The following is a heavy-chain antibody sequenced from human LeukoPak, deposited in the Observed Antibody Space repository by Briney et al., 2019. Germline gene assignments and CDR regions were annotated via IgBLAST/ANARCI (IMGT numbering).Heavy chain of an antibody. CDR3: ARGSMAWFDP. CDR2: IYISESP. D-gene: IGHD5-24*01. CDR1: GGSISSYY. J-gene: IGHJ5*02. V-gene: IGHV4-4*09. Sequence: SETLSLTCAVSGGSISSYYWSWIRQPPGKGLEWIGYIYISESPNYNPSLKGRVTMSVDTSKNQFSLKLRSVTAADTAVYYCARGSMAWFDPWGQGTLVTVSS.